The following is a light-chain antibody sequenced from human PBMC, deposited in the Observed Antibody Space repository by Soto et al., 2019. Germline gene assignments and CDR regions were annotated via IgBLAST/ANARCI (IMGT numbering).Light chain of an antibody. CDR3: QQYGRSPT. Sequence: ELVFTQSPGTLSLYPGERVTLSCRASQSLSSGYLAWYQQKFGQAPRLLIYDASRRATGIPERFSGSGSGTDFTLTINRLEPEDFAVYYCQQYGRSPTFGLGTKVDIK. V-gene: IGKV3-20*01. J-gene: IGKJ1*01. CDR2: DAS. CDR1: QSLSSGY.